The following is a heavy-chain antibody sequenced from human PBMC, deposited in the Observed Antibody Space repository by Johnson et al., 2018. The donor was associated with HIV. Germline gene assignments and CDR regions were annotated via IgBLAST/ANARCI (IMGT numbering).Heavy chain of an antibody. D-gene: IGHD6-13*01. Sequence: VQLVESGGGVVQPGRSLRLSCAASGFTFSSYAMHWVRQAPGKGLEWVAVISYDGSNKYYADSVKGRFTISRDNSKNTLYLQMNSLRAEDTAVYYCARWGERQLVNAFDIWGQGTMVTVSS. J-gene: IGHJ3*02. CDR3: ARWGERQLVNAFDI. V-gene: IGHV3-30*04. CDR1: GFTFSSYA. CDR2: ISYDGSNK.